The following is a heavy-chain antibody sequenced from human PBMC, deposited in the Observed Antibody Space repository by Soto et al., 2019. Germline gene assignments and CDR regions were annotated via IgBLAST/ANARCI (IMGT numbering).Heavy chain of an antibody. CDR1: GFTFSTDV. CDR3: ARGPARSLSPGS. D-gene: IGHD6-6*01. CDR2: IAYDGGKT. V-gene: IGHV3-30-3*01. J-gene: IGHJ5*02. Sequence: QVQLVESGGGVVQPGKSLRLSCAASGFTFSTDVMHWVRQAPGKGLEWVTLIAYDGGKTDYADSVRGRFTVSRDNSKNTLFLQMNSLRHEDTAVNYCARGPARSLSPGSWGQGTLVTVSS.